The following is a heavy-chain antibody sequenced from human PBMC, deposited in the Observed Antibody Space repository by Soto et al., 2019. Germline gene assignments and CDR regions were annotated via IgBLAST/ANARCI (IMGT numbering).Heavy chain of an antibody. V-gene: IGHV4-38-2*02. J-gene: IGHJ6*02. Sequence: SETLSLTCAVSGYFIRNGYYWGWVRHSPGKGLEWIGRIYQSGTTHYSPSLKSRVTISIDTSKNQVSLNLTSVTAADTAVYFCARDRTITMLRGAAGMDVWGRGTTVTVSS. D-gene: IGHD3-10*01. CDR3: ARDRTITMLRGAAGMDV. CDR2: IYQSGTT. CDR1: GYFIRNGYY.